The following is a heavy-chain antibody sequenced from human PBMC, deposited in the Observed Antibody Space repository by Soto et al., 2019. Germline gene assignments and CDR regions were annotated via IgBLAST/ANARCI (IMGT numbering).Heavy chain of an antibody. CDR3: ASLASSSWYQAFDI. CDR1: GGSISSGDYY. Sequence: SETLSLTCTVSGGSISSGDYYWSWIRQPPGKGLEWIGYIYYSGSTYYNPSLKSRVTISVDTSKNQLSLKLSSVTAADTAVYYCASLASSSWYQAFDIWGQGTMVTVSS. J-gene: IGHJ3*02. V-gene: IGHV4-30-4*01. D-gene: IGHD6-13*01. CDR2: IYYSGST.